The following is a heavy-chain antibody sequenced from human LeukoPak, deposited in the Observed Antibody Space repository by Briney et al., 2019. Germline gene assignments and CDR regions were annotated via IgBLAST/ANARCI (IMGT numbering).Heavy chain of an antibody. CDR2: IYYSGST. D-gene: IGHD5-12*01. CDR1: GGSISSYY. J-gene: IGHJ4*02. Sequence: SETLSLTCTVSGGSISSYYWSWIRQPPGKGLEWIGYIYYSGSTNYNPSLKSRVTISVDTSKNQFSLRLSSVTAADTAVYYCARYDSGYDRFDYWGQGTLVTVSS. CDR3: ARYDSGYDRFDY. V-gene: IGHV4-59*01.